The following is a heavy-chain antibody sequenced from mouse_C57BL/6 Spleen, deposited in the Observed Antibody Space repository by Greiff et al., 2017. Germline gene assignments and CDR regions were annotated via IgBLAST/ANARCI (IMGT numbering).Heavy chain of an antibody. J-gene: IGHJ4*01. CDR3: ARREGYYYAMDY. V-gene: IGHV5-17*01. CDR2: ISSGSRTI. Sequence: EVKLVESGGGLVKPGGSLKLSCAASGFTFSDYGMHWVRQAPEKGLEWVAYISSGSRTIYYADTVKGRFTISRDNAKNTLFLQMTSLRSEDTAMYYCARREGYYYAMDYWGQGTSVTVSS. CDR1: GFTFSDYG.